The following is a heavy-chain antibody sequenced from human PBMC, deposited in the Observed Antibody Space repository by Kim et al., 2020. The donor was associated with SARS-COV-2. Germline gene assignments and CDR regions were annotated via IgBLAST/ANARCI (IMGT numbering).Heavy chain of an antibody. CDR1: GFSLTTSGVG. CDR3: VYRGGSSSWYEVAFDY. J-gene: IGHJ4*02. V-gene: IGHV2-5*02. D-gene: IGHD6-13*01. Sequence: SGPTLVNPTPTLTLTCTFSGFSLTTSGVGVGWIRQSPGKALEWLALIYWDDDERYNPSLKSRLTISKDISKKQVVLTMTNRDPVDTATYYWVYRGGSSSWYEVAFDYWGQGNLVTVSS. CDR2: IYWDDDE.